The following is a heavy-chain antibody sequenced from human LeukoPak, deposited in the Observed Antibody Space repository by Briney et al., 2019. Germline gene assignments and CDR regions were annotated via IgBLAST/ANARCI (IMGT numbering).Heavy chain of an antibody. V-gene: IGHV3-11*04. CDR1: GFAFSDYY. J-gene: IGHJ4*02. Sequence: GGSLRLSCVASGFAFSDYYMTWIRQAPGKGPEWVADINRNGDAINYADSVKGRFTISRDNSKNTLYLQMNSLRAEDTAVYYCAKDPRDHSYGWSWRYFDYWGQGTLVTVSS. CDR3: AKDPRDHSYGWSWRYFDY. CDR2: INRNGDAI. D-gene: IGHD5-18*01.